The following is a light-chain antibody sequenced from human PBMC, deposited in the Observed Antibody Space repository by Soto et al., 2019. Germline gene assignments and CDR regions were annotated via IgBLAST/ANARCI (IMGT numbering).Light chain of an antibody. CDR3: QQYKNWPL. V-gene: IGKV3-15*01. Sequence: EIVLTQSPGTLSLSPGERATLSCRASQRVDDSHLAWYQLRPGQAPRLLIYGAYTRATGIPARFSGSGSGTEFTLTISSLQSEDFAVYYCQQYKNWPLVGQGTRLESK. CDR2: GAY. J-gene: IGKJ5*01. CDR1: QRVDDSH.